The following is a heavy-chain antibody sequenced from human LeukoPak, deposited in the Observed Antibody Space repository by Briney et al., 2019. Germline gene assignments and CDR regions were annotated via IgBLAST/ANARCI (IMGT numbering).Heavy chain of an antibody. CDR1: GGSLSTYY. Sequence: AETLSLTCTVSGGSLSTYYWSWIRQPPGKGLECIGYIYYSGSTNYNPSLKSRVTISVDTSKNQFSLKLSSVTAADTAVYYCAKEGPEGRYYFEYWGQGTLVTVSS. J-gene: IGHJ4*02. CDR3: AKEGPEGRYYFEY. CDR2: IYYSGST. D-gene: IGHD1-14*01. V-gene: IGHV4-59*01.